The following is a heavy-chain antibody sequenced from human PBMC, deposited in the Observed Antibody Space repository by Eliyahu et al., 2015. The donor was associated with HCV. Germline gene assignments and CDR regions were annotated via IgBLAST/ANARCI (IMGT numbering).Heavy chain of an antibody. V-gene: IGHV3-21*02. CDR3: ASDRGGVVSATSSIVY. J-gene: IGHJ4*02. CDR1: GFTFXTYS. Sequence: EVQLVESGGGLVKPGGSLRLSCAXSGFTFXTYSLNWVRQAPGKGLGWGSSISSSSSYIYYADSVKGRFTISRDNAKNSVYLQMNSLRAEDTAVYYCASDRGGVVSATSSIVYWGQGTLVTVSS. CDR2: ISSSSSYI. D-gene: IGHD2-21*02.